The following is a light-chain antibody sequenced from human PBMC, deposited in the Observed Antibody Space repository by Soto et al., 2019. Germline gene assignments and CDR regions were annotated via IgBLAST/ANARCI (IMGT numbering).Light chain of an antibody. J-gene: IGKJ5*01. CDR3: QQSYSTPHT. CDR2: AAS. CDR1: QSISSY. V-gene: IGKV1-39*01. Sequence: DIQMTQSPSSLSASVGDRVTISCRASQSISSYLNWYQQKPGKAPKLLIYAASSLQSGVPSRFSGIGSGTDFTLTISSLQPEDFATYYCQQSYSTPHTFDQGTRLEIK.